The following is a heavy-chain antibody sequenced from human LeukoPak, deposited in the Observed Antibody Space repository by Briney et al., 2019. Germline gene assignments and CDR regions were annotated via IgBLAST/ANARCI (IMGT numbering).Heavy chain of an antibody. Sequence: GSLRLSCAASGFTFSRHSMNWVRQPPGKGLEWIGEINHNGSTNYNPSLKSRVTISVDTSKNQFSLKLSSVTAADTAVYYCARRPLNYYDSTNYSNWGQGTLVTVSS. CDR3: ARRPLNYYDSTNYSN. D-gene: IGHD3-22*01. J-gene: IGHJ4*02. CDR2: INHNGST. CDR1: GFTFSRHS. V-gene: IGHV4-34*01.